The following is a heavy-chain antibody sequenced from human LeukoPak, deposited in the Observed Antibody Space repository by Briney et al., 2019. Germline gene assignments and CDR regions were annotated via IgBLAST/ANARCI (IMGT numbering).Heavy chain of an antibody. CDR1: GFTFSSYW. D-gene: IGHD3-22*01. CDR3: ARGDSSGYYYEGDRKSDY. V-gene: IGHV3-7*01. CDR2: IKQDGSEK. J-gene: IGHJ4*02. Sequence: GGSLRLSCAASGFTFSSYWMSWVRQAPGKGLEWVANIKQDGSEKYYVDSVKGRFTISRDNAKNSLYLQMNSLRAEDTAVYYCARGDSSGYYYEGDRKSDYWGQGTLVTVSS.